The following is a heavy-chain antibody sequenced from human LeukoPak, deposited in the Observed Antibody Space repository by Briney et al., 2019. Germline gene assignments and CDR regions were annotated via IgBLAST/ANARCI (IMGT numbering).Heavy chain of an antibody. J-gene: IGHJ4*02. Sequence: GRSLRLSCAASGFTFSSYAMHWVRQAPGKGLEWVAVISYDGSNKYYADSVKGRFTISRDNPKNTLYLQMNSLRAEDTAVYYCARDPQPWPPKYYFDYWGQGTLVTVSS. CDR3: ARDPQPWPPKYYFDY. CDR2: ISYDGSNK. D-gene: IGHD5-24*01. CDR1: GFTFSSYA. V-gene: IGHV3-30-3*01.